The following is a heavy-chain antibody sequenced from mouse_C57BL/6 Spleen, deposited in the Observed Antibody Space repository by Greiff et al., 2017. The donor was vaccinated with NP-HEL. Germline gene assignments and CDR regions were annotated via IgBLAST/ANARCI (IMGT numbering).Heavy chain of an antibody. CDR1: GFSLTSYG. V-gene: IGHV2-2*01. CDR2: IWSGGST. J-gene: IGHJ2*01. CDR3: ARNGIYYDYDEPLFDY. Sequence: VKLQESGPGLVQPSQSLSITCTVSGFSLTSYGVHWVRQSPGKGLEWLGVIWSGGSTDYNAAFISRLSISKDNSKSQVFFKMNSLQADDTAIYYCARNGIYYDYDEPLFDYWGQGTTLTVSS. D-gene: IGHD2-4*01.